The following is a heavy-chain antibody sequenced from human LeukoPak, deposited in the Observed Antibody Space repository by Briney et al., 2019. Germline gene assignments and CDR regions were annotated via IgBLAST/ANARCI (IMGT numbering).Heavy chain of an antibody. CDR1: GFIFSPYA. Sequence: GSLRLSCSASGFIFSPYAMHWVRQAPGKGLEYVSSISSEGKTTYYADSVKGRFTISRDNSKNTLYLQMSSLRPEGTAVYYCVKDRWVDHWGQGTLVTVSS. D-gene: IGHD6-13*01. CDR2: ISSEGKTT. CDR3: VKDRWVDH. V-gene: IGHV3-64D*06. J-gene: IGHJ4*02.